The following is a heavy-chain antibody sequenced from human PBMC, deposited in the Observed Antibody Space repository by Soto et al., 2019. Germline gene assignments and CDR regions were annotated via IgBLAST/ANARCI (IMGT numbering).Heavy chain of an antibody. CDR1: GYTFTGYG. CDR2: ISAYNGNT. D-gene: IGHD2-8*01. CDR3: ATTYCTNGVCYEGFDY. Sequence: QVQLVQSGAEVKKPGASVKVSCKASGYTFTGYGISWVRQAPGQGLEWMGWISAYNGNTNYAQKLQGRVTMTTDTSTSTAYMELRSLRSDDTAVYYCATTYCTNGVCYEGFDYWGQGTLVTVSS. V-gene: IGHV1-18*04. J-gene: IGHJ4*02.